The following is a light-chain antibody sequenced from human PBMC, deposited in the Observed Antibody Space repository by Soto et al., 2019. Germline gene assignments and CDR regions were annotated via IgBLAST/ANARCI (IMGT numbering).Light chain of an antibody. CDR1: NIGIKT. J-gene: IGLJ3*02. V-gene: IGLV3-21*02. CDR3: QVWDGSTDHVV. CDR2: DDS. Sequence: YELTQAPSVSVAPGQTAGITCGGNNIGIKTVHWYQQQPGQAPLLVVYDDSDRPSGVPERFSGSNSGNTATLTISRVEAGDEADYYCQVWDGSTDHVVFGGGTKLTVL.